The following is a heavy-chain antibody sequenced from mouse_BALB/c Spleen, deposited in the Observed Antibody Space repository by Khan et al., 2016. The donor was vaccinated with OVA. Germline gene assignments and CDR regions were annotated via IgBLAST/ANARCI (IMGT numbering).Heavy chain of an antibody. CDR3: ASGGYWYFDV. V-gene: IGHV9-3-1*01. CDR2: ITTYTGEP. D-gene: IGHD1-1*02. CDR1: GYTFTNYG. Sequence: QIQLVQSGPELKKPGETVKISCKASGYTFTNYGMNWVKQAPGKGLKWMGWITTYTGEPTYADDFKGRFAFSLETSASTAYLQINNRKNEDTATYCCASGGYWYFDVWGAGTTVTVSS. J-gene: IGHJ1*01.